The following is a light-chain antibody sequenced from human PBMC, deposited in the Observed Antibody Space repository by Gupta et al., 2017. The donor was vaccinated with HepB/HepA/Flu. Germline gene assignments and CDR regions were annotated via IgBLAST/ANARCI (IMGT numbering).Light chain of an antibody. CDR3: KKANCVKHT. Sequence: DIPLPPSPSSVSASVGDRVTITCRASQDTGSSLAWYQQKPGKAPKLRIYSAASLQSGGPSRCGGRGAGTDCTLNIRSVEAEDFETDECKKANCVKHTFGEGTKLEI. CDR2: SAA. CDR1: QDTGSS. J-gene: IGKJ4*01. V-gene: IGKV1D-12*01.